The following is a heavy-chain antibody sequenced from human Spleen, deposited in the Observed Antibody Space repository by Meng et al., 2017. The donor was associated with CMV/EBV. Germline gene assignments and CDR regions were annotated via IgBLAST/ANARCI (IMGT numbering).Heavy chain of an antibody. CDR2: ANPSGTTT. V-gene: IGHV1-46*01. Sequence: KTSGYNFTSYYIHGVRKAPGHGLEWMGIANPSGTTTRYAQKFQGRVTMTRDTSTSTVYMELRSLRSEDTAVYYCARQSGNYYEAFDFWGQGTMVTVSS. D-gene: IGHD1-26*01. J-gene: IGHJ3*01. CDR3: ARQSGNYYEAFDF. CDR1: GYNFTSYY.